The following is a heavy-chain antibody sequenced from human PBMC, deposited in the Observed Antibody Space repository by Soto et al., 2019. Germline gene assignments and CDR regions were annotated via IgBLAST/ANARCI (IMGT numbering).Heavy chain of an antibody. D-gene: IGHD2-15*01. CDR2: IYSGTNT. Sequence: EVQLVDSGGDLVQPGGSLRLSCAASGLTVSSNYMGWVRQAPGKGLEWVSVIYSGTNTHYADSVRGRFTISRDNSKNTLYLQMNSLRAEDTAVYYCARGFRVVGAYGAGAVFDYWAQGTLVTVSS. CDR1: GLTVSSNY. V-gene: IGHV3-66*01. CDR3: ARGFRVVGAYGAGAVFDY. J-gene: IGHJ4*02.